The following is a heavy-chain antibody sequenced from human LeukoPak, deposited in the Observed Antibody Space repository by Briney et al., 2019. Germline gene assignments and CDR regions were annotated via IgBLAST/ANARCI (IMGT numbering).Heavy chain of an antibody. CDR1: GGSISSSSYY. CDR2: IYYSGST. V-gene: IGHV4-39*01. Sequence: PSETLSLTCTVSGGSISSSSYYWGWIRQPPGKGLEWIGSIYYSGSTYYNPSLKSRVTISVDTSKNQFSLKLSSVTAADTAVYYCARRGDSWEAAAGTRVDYWGQGTLVTVSS. CDR3: ARRGDSWEAAAGTRVDY. D-gene: IGHD6-13*01. J-gene: IGHJ4*02.